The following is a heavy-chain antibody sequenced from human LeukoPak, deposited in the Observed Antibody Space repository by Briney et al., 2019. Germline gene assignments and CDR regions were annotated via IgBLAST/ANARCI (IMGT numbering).Heavy chain of an antibody. CDR3: ARVRRWLQAFDY. V-gene: IGHV4-39*07. D-gene: IGHD5-24*01. CDR1: GGSISSSSYY. J-gene: IGHJ4*02. CDR2: INHSGST. Sequence: SETLSLTCTVSGGSISSSSYYWSWIRQPPGKGLEWIGEINHSGSTNYNPSLKSRVTISVDTSKNQFSLKLSSVTAADTAVYYCARVRRWLQAFDYWGQGTLVTVSS.